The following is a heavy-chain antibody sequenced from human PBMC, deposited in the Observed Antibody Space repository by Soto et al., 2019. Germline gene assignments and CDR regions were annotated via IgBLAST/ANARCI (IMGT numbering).Heavy chain of an antibody. CDR1: GGTFRSYA. J-gene: IGHJ4*02. V-gene: IGHV1-69*13. CDR3: ARACRDSSGSYGY. Sequence: SVKVSCKASGGTFRSYAISWGRQAAGQGLEWMGGIIPIFGTENSAEKFQGRVPITADGSTSTAYLELSSLRSEDTAVYYGARACRDSSGSYGYWGQGTLVTVSA. D-gene: IGHD3-22*01. CDR2: IIPIFGTE.